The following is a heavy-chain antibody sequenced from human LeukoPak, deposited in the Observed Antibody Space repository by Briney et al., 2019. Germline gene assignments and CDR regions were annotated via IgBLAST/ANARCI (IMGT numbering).Heavy chain of an antibody. CDR1: GYTFTSYA. D-gene: IGHD6-6*01. V-gene: IGHV1-3*01. CDR2: INAGNGNT. J-gene: IGHJ4*02. Sequence: EASVKVSCKASGYTFTSYAMHWVRQAPGQRLEWMGWINAGNGNTKYSQEFQGRVTITRDTSASTAYMELSSLRSEDTAVYYCAAARRRGVFDYWGQGTLVTVSS. CDR3: AAARRRGVFDY.